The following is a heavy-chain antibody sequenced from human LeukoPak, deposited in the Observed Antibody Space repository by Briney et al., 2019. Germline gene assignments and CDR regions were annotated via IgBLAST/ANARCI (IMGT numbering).Heavy chain of an antibody. CDR2: IYYSGST. CDR1: GGSISTTNYY. D-gene: IGHD2-8*01. CDR3: AREGEYCTNGVCFRTSGPDP. J-gene: IGHJ5*02. V-gene: IGHV4-39*07. Sequence: SETLSLTCTVSGGSISTTNYYWGWIRQPPGKGLEWIGSIYYSGSTYYNPSLKSRVTISVDTSKNQFSLKLSSVTAADTAVYYCAREGEYCTNGVCFRTSGPDPWGQGTLVTVSS.